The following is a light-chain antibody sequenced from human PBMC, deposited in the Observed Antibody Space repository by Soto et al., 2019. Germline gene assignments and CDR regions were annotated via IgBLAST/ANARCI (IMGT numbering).Light chain of an antibody. J-gene: IGKJ5*01. CDR1: ESVSRN. CDR2: DAS. Sequence: EVALTQSPGTLSVSPGESATLSGRASESVSRNLAWYQQKPGQAPRLLIYDASTRATGIPDRFSGGGSGTEFTLTISSLQSEDFVVYYCQQYNSWPPITFGQGARLEIK. CDR3: QQYNSWPPIT. V-gene: IGKV3-15*01.